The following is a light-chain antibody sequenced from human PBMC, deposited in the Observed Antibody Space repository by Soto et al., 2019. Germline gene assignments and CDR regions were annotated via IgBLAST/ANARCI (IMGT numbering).Light chain of an antibody. J-gene: IGKJ1*01. V-gene: IGKV3-15*01. Sequence: EIVITQSPATLSVSPGERATLSCRASQSVSSILAWYQQKPGQAPRLLIYGASTRATGIPARFSGSGSGTEFTLTISSLQSEDFAVYYCQQYNNWPRTFGQGTKVEIK. CDR2: GAS. CDR3: QQYNNWPRT. CDR1: QSVSSI.